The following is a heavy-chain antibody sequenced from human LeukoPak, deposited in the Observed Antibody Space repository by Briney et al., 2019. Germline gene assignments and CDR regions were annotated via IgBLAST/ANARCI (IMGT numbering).Heavy chain of an antibody. CDR3: ARDGIDYGDYSGWFDP. CDR2: INPNSGRT. V-gene: IGHV1-2*02. Sequence: ASVSVSCKASGYTFTVYYMHGVRQAPGQGGEWMGWINPNSGRTNYSQKFQGRVTMTRDTSISTAYMELSRLRSDDTAVYYCARDGIDYGDYSGWFDPWGQGTLVTVSS. D-gene: IGHD4-17*01. J-gene: IGHJ5*02. CDR1: GYTFTVYY.